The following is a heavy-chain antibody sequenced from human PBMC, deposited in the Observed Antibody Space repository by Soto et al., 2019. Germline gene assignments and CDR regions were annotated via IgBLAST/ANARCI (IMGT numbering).Heavy chain of an antibody. D-gene: IGHD1-26*01. Sequence: SETLSLTCNVSGGSSRSYYWSWIRQPAGKALEWIGRIYTSGTTNYNPSLKGRATILVDTSKNQFSLKLSSVTAADTAVYYCAREGASGFGMDVWGQGTAVTVSS. V-gene: IGHV4-4*07. CDR2: IYTSGTT. CDR3: AREGASGFGMDV. J-gene: IGHJ6*02. CDR1: GGSSRSYY.